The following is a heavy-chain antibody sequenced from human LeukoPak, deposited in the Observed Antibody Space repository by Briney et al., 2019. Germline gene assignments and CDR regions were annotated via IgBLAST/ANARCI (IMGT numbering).Heavy chain of an antibody. D-gene: IGHD6-19*01. CDR3: ARVRGSSGWYGAYYFDY. CDR2: IYYSGST. CDR1: GGSISSYY. V-gene: IGHV4-59*01. J-gene: IGHJ4*02. Sequence: SETLSLTCTVSGGSISSYYWSWIRQPPGKGLEWIGYIYYSGSTNYNPSLKSRVTISVDTSKNQFSLKLSSVTAADTAVYYCARVRGSSGWYGAYYFDYWGEGTRVTVSS.